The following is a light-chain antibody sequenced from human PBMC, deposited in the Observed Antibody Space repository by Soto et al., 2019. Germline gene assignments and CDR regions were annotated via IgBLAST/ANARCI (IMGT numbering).Light chain of an antibody. Sequence: AIRMTQSPSSFSASTGDRVTITCRASQGIGSYLAWFQQKSGNAPQLLIYAASTLQSGIPSRFSGSGSGTDFTLTISCLQSEDFATYYCQQYYNFPFTFGQGTKL. V-gene: IGKV1-8*01. CDR2: AAS. J-gene: IGKJ2*01. CDR1: QGIGSY. CDR3: QQYYNFPFT.